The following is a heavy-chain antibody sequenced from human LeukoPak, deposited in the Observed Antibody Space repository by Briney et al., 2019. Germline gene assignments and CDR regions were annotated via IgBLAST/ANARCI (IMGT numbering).Heavy chain of an antibody. CDR2: IKQAESER. D-gene: IGHD6-19*01. J-gene: IGHJ3*02. V-gene: IGHV3-7*01. CDR3: ARPIAVAGTDAFDI. Sequence: SWVRQAPGKGLEWVANIKQAESERFYVDSVKDRFIIFRDNAENSVYLQMNSLRDEDTAVYYCARPIAVAGTDAFDIWGQGTMVTVSS.